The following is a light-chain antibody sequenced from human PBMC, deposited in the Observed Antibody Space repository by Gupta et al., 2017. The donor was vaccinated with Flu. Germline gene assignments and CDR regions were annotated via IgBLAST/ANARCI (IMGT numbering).Light chain of an antibody. J-gene: IGLJ2*01. CDR1: SSDIGSSNY. V-gene: IGLV2-14*01. CDR3: SSYTSSSTLLI. Sequence: QSALTPPASVSGSPGKSITISCTGHSSDIGSSNYVSWYQHHPGKAPKLIIYEVTNRPSWVSKRVSGSKSDNTASLTISGLQAEDEADYSCSSYTSSSTLLIFGGGTKLTVL. CDR2: EVT.